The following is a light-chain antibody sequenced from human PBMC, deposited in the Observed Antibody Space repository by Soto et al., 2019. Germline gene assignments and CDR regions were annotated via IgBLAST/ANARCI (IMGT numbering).Light chain of an antibody. J-gene: IGLJ2*01. Sequence: NFMLTQPHSVSESPGKTITISCTGSGGSIASNYVQWYQQRPGSAPTTVIYEDNQRPSGVPDRFAGSIDTSSNSASLTISGLQTEDEADYYCQSYDDNNRGVVGGGTKLTVL. CDR2: EDN. CDR3: QSYDDNNRGV. V-gene: IGLV6-57*02. CDR1: GGSIASNY.